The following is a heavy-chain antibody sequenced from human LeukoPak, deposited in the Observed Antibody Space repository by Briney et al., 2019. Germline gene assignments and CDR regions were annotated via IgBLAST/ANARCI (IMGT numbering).Heavy chain of an antibody. CDR1: GGTFSTYA. CDR3: ARVQFGYSCSL. J-gene: IGHJ4*02. CDR2: IIPILDKV. V-gene: IGHV1-69*04. Sequence: ASVKVSCKASGGTFSTYAISWVRQAPGQGLEWMGRIIPILDKVNYAQKFQGRVTITADKSTSTAYMELSSLRSEDTAVYYCARVQFGYSCSLWGQGTLVTVSS. D-gene: IGHD5-18*01.